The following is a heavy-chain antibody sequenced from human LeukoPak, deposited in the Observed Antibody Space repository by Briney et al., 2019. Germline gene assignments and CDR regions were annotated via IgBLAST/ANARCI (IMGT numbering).Heavy chain of an antibody. J-gene: IGHJ5*02. CDR1: GYSFPNYW. CDR3: ARGPYAYTSSATLGSYNWFDP. CDR2: IYPGDSHT. V-gene: IGHV5-51*01. D-gene: IGHD2-2*02. Sequence: ESLKISCKGSGYSFPNYWIGWVRQMPGKGLEWMGIIYPGDSHTRYSPSFQDQVTISVDKSISTAYLQWSSLKASDTAMYYCARGPYAYTSSATLGSYNWFDPWGQGSLVTVSS.